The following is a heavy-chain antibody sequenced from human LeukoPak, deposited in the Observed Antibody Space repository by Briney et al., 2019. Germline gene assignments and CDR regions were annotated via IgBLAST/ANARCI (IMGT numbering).Heavy chain of an antibody. J-gene: IGHJ4*02. CDR2: INSGGYST. CDR1: GFTFSSYW. Sequence: GGSLRLSCAVPGFTFSSYWMHWVRHAPGRGLVWVSRINSGGYSTNYADSVKGRFTISRDNSKNTLYLQMNSLRAEDTAVYYCARDRGDGYNYADYWGQGTLVTVSS. V-gene: IGHV3-74*01. D-gene: IGHD5-24*01. CDR3: ARDRGDGYNYADY.